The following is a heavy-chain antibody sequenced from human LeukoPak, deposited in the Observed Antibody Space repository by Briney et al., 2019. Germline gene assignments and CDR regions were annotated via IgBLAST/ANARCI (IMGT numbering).Heavy chain of an antibody. Sequence: GGSLRLSCEASGLTFSKSWMHWVRQAPGKGLVWVSRIDNDGRTTSYADSVKGRFTISRDNAKNTLYLQMNSLRAEDTAAYYCARVSGLGMNEHYQHWGQGTLVTVPS. CDR2: IDNDGRTT. D-gene: IGHD3-10*01. CDR3: ARVSGLGMNEHYQH. V-gene: IGHV3-74*01. J-gene: IGHJ1*01. CDR1: GLTFSKSW.